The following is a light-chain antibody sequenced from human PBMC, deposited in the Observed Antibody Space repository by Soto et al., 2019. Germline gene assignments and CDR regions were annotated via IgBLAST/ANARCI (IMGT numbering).Light chain of an antibody. CDR3: SSYTSSSTQV. Sequence: QSALTQPASVSGSPGQSITISCTGTSSDVGGYNFVSWYQYHPGKAPKLLIYDVSNRPSGASTRFSGSKSGNTASLTISGLQAEDEADYYCSSYTSSSTQVFGTGTKVTV. CDR2: DVS. CDR1: SSDVGGYNF. J-gene: IGLJ1*01. V-gene: IGLV2-14*03.